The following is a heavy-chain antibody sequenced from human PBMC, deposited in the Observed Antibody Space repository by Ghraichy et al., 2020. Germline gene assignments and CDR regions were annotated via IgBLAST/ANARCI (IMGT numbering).Heavy chain of an antibody. V-gene: IGHV4-39*01. CDR3: ARPLGSGRWSDAFDI. Sequence: SETLSLTCTVSGGSISSSSYYWGWIRQPPGKGLEWIGSIYYSGSTYYNPSLKSRVTISVDTSKNQFSLKLSSVTAADTAVYYCARPLGSGRWSDAFDIWGQGTMVTVSS. CDR1: GGSISSSSYY. D-gene: IGHD3-10*02. CDR2: IYYSGST. J-gene: IGHJ3*02.